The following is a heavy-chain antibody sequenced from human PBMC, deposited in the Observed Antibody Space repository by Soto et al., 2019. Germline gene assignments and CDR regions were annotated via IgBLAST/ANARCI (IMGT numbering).Heavy chain of an antibody. Sequence: GGSLRLSCAASGFTFSSYGMHWVRQAPGKGLEWVAVIWYDGSNQYYADSVKGRFTISRDNSKNTLYLQMNSLRAEDTAVYYCAREVRYQLWDQIDYWGQGTLVTVSS. CDR1: GFTFSSYG. CDR3: AREVRYQLWDQIDY. V-gene: IGHV3-33*01. D-gene: IGHD2-2*01. CDR2: IWYDGSNQ. J-gene: IGHJ4*02.